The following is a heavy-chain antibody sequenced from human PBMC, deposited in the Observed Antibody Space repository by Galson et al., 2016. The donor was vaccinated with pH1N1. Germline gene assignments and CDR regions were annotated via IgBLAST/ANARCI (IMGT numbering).Heavy chain of an antibody. CDR3: ARGRIDSAGSGSYYSNYYYGMAV. CDR1: GDSMTSGFYY. Sequence: TLSLTCSVSGDSMTSGFYYWSWIRQPAGKGLEYIGYIYTSGSTNYNPSLKSRLTISVDTSKNQGSLKLSSVTAADTAVYYCARGRIDSAGSGSYYSNYYYGMAVWGQGTTVTVSS. D-gene: IGHD3-10*01. V-gene: IGHV4-61*09. J-gene: IGHJ6*02. CDR2: IYTSGST.